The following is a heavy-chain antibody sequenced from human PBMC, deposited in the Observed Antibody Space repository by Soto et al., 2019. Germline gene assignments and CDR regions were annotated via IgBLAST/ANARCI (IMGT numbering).Heavy chain of an antibody. Sequence: QAQLVQSGPEVKNRGASVKVSCKAVGYTFPSYGSRWVRQAPVQGLEWMGWISDYNGNTVYAQKFLDRVTLTTDTSTSTAYMELRSLRSDDTAVYYCARDVNVVTIYYYYYAMDGWGQGTTVTVS. CDR1: GYTFPSYG. J-gene: IGHJ6*02. V-gene: IGHV1-18*01. CDR3: ARDVNVVTIYYYYYAMDG. CDR2: ISDYNGNT. D-gene: IGHD3-3*01.